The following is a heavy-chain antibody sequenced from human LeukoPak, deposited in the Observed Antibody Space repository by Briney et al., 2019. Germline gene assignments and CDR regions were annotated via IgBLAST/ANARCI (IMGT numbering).Heavy chain of an antibody. Sequence: PGGSLRLSCAASGFTFSTYWMTWVRQAPGKGLEWVANIKQDGSETYYVDSVKGRFTISRDNAKNSLYLQMNSLRAEDTAMYYCARDSGGIYYEFDYWGQGTLVTVSS. CDR1: GFTFSTYW. V-gene: IGHV3-7*01. CDR3: ARDSGGIYYEFDY. J-gene: IGHJ4*02. D-gene: IGHD1-26*01. CDR2: IKQDGSET.